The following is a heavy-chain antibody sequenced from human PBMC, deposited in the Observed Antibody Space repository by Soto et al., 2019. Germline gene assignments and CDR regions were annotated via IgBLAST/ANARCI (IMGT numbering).Heavy chain of an antibody. CDR3: ARGHYYDSSGDYMDV. Sequence: ASVKVSCKASGYTFTSYGIRWVRQAPGQGLEWMGWISAYNGNTNYAQKLQGRVTMTTDTSTSTAYMELRSLRSDDTAVYYCARGHYYDSSGDYMDVWGQGTTVTVSS. CDR2: ISAYNGNT. CDR1: GYTFTSYG. V-gene: IGHV1-18*01. J-gene: IGHJ6*02. D-gene: IGHD3-22*01.